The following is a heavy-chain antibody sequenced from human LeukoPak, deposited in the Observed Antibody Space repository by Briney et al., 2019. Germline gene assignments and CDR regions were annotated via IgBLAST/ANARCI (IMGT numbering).Heavy chain of an antibody. CDR2: IYSDGTI. Sequence: EGSLRLSCVASGLTVGSNYMTWVRQAPGKGLEWVSIIYSDGTIYYADAVKGRFSISRDRSKTMWYLQMNDLRAEDSALYYCARRGSSGYWDDNWGQGTLVTVSS. J-gene: IGHJ4*02. CDR3: ARRGSSGYWDDN. D-gene: IGHD6-19*01. V-gene: IGHV3-66*01. CDR1: GLTVGSNY.